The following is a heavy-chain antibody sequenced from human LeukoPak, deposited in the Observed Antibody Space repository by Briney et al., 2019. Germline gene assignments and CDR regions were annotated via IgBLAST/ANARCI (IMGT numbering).Heavy chain of an antibody. V-gene: IGHV1-2*02. CDR2: INPNSGGT. D-gene: IGHD5-18*01. J-gene: IGHJ4*02. Sequence: GASVKVSCKASGYTFNGYYVHWVRQAPGQGLEWMGWINPNSGGTNYAQKFQGRVTMTSDTSITTAYMELSRLRFDDTAVYYCARPRAFSYGQMYYFDYWGQGALVTVSS. CDR3: ARPRAFSYGQMYYFDY. CDR1: GYTFNGYY.